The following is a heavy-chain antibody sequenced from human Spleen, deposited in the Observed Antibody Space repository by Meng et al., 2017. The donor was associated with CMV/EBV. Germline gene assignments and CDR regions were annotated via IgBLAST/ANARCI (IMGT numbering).Heavy chain of an antibody. J-gene: IGHJ4*02. D-gene: IGHD2-15*01. CDR2: IYPGDSDT. CDR3: ARLRGSCSGGSCSGFDY. CDR1: GYSFTSYW. V-gene: IGHV5-51*01. Sequence: KVSCKGSGYSFTSYWIGWVRQMPGKGLEWMGIIYPGDSDTRYSPSFQGQVTISADKSISTAYLQWSSLKASDTATYYCARLRGSCSGGSCSGFDYWGQGTLVTVSS.